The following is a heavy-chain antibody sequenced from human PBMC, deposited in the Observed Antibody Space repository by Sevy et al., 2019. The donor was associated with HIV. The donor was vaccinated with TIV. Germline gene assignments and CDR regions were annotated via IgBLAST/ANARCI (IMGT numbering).Heavy chain of an antibody. CDR1: GFTFDTFP. CDR2: ISTAGGST. CDR3: AKVPPFSSSWNNWFDP. D-gene: IGHD6-13*01. V-gene: IGHV3-23*01. Sequence: GGSLRLSCVASGFTFDTFPMTWVRQAPGKGLEWISAISTAGGSTYYADSVKGRFTISRDNSKNTLYLQMNSLRVEDTALYYCAKVPPFSSSWNNWFDPWGQGTPVTVSS. J-gene: IGHJ5*02.